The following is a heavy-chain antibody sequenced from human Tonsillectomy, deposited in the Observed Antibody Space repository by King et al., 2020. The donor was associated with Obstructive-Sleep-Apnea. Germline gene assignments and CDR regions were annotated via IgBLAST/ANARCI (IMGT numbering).Heavy chain of an antibody. CDR2: LEHDASHR. V-gene: IGHV3-30*02. CDR3: VKDSPLLDY. Sequence: QLVQSGGGVVQPGGSLRLSCATSGFTFSSQSMHWARQAPGKGLEWVAFLEHDASHRFYADSVKGRFTISRDTSKNTLYLHMNGLRDEDTATYYCVKDSPLLDYWGQGVLVTVSS. J-gene: IGHJ4*02. CDR1: GFTFSSQS.